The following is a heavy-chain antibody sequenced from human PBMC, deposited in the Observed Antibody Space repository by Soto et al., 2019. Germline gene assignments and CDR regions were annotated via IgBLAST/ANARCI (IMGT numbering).Heavy chain of an antibody. CDR2: ISSSSGYI. CDR1: GFTCSSYT. J-gene: IGHJ6*03. V-gene: IGHV3-21*02. CDR3: ARGGLHSYYFYYMDV. Sequence: EVQLVESGGGLVKPGGSLRLSCAASGFTCSSYTMNWVRQPPGKVLEWVSSISSSSGYIHYADSGKGRFTISRDNAKNSLYLQFNSLRAEDTAVYYCARGGLHSYYFYYMDVWGKGTTVTVSS.